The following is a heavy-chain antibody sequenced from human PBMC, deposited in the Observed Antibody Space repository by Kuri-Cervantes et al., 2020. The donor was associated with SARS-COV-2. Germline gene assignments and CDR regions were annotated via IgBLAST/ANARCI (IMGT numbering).Heavy chain of an antibody. Sequence: ESLKISCAVYGGSFSNYYWSWIRQPPGKGLEWIGEINHSGSTNYNPSLKSRVTISVDTSKNQFSLNLRSVTAADTAVYYCARQMMSSITIFGVVITRNWFDPWGQGTLVTVSS. V-gene: IGHV4-34*01. CDR2: INHSGST. CDR1: GGSFSNYY. CDR3: ARQMMSSITIFGVVITRNWFDP. D-gene: IGHD3-3*01. J-gene: IGHJ5*02.